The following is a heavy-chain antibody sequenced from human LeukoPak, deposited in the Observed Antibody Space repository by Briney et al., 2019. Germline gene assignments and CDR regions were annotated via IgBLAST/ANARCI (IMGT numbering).Heavy chain of an antibody. Sequence: GGSLRLSCAASGFTFSSYGMHWVRQAPGKGLEWVAVIWYDGSNKYYADSVKGRFTISRDNSKNTLYPQMNSLRAEDTAVYYCAREIRYQLLAPYYYYGMDVWGQGTTVTVSS. V-gene: IGHV3-33*01. D-gene: IGHD2-2*01. J-gene: IGHJ6*02. CDR1: GFTFSSYG. CDR2: IWYDGSNK. CDR3: AREIRYQLLAPYYYYGMDV.